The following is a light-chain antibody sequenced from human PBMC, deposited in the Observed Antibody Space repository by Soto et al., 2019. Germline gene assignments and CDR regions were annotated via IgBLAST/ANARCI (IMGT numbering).Light chain of an antibody. J-gene: IGKJ1*01. V-gene: IGKV4-1*01. CDR2: WAS. CDR1: RTVLYNSNNKDY. CDR3: EQYYRAPWT. Sequence: VSLDERSTVNCRAPRTVLYNSNNKDYLAWYQQKPGQPPKLLIYWASTRESGVPERFSGSGSATYFTLTISSLQAEAVGVYYCEQYYRAPWTFGQGTKVDIK.